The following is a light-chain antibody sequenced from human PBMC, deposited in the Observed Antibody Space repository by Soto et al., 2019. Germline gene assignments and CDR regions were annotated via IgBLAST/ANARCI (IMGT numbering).Light chain of an antibody. CDR1: SSDVGDYNY. J-gene: IGLJ1*01. Sequence: QSVLTQPASVSGSPGQSITISCTGTSSDVGDYNYVSWYQQHPGKAPKLMIYEVNNRPSGVSNRFSGSKSGDTASLTISGLQAEDEADYYCSSYTSSITYVFGTGTKLTVL. CDR3: SSYTSSITYV. CDR2: EVN. V-gene: IGLV2-14*01.